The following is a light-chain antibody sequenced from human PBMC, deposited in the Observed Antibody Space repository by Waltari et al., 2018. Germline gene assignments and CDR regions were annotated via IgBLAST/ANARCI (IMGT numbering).Light chain of an antibody. CDR3: CSYAGSSTLV. CDR1: SSAAGCYNL. V-gene: IGLV2-23*01. CDR2: EGS. Sequence: QSALTQPASVSGSPGQSITISCTGTSSAAGCYNLVSWYQQHPGKAPKLMIYEGSKRPSGVSNRFSGSKSGNTASLTISGLQAEDEADYYCCSYAGSSTLVFGGGTKLTVL. J-gene: IGLJ3*02.